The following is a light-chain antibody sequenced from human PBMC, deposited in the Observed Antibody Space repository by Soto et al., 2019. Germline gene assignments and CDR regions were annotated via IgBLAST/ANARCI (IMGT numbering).Light chain of an antibody. CDR3: QQYGSTPVT. Sequence: EIVMTQSPATLSVSPGERVTRSCRASQSVSSNLAWYQQKPGQAPRLLIFGASTRATGIPARFSGSGSGTDFSLTISRLEPEDFAVYYCQQYGSTPVTFGGGTKVDIK. CDR2: GAS. CDR1: QSVSSN. J-gene: IGKJ4*01. V-gene: IGKV3-15*01.